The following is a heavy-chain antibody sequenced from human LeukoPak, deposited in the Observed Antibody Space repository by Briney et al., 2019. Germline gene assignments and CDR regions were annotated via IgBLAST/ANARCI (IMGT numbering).Heavy chain of an antibody. D-gene: IGHD3-10*01. Sequence: MASETLSLTCTVSGGSISSGGYYWSWIRQHPGKGLEWIGYIYYSGSTYYNPSLKSRVTISVDTSKNQFSLKLSSVTAADTAVYYCARTGRAMVRGVIIGHFDYWGQGTLVTVSS. CDR1: GGSISSGGYY. CDR3: ARTGRAMVRGVIIGHFDY. J-gene: IGHJ4*02. V-gene: IGHV4-31*03. CDR2: IYYSGST.